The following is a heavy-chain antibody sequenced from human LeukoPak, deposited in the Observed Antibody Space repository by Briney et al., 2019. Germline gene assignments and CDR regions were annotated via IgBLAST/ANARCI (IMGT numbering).Heavy chain of an antibody. D-gene: IGHD3-10*02. CDR3: ARPLKYVGDLGGFDC. V-gene: IGHV3-30-3*01. CDR2: ISYDGSNK. J-gene: IGHJ4*02. CDR1: GFTFSSYA. Sequence: GGSLRLSCAASGFTFSSYAMHWVRQAPGKGLEWVAVISYDGSNKYYADSVKGRFTISRDNSKNTLYLQMNSLRAEDTAVYYCARPLKYVGDLGGFDCWGQGTLVTVSS.